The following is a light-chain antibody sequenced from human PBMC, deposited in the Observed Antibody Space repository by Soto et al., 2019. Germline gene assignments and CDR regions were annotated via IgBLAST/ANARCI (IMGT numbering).Light chain of an antibody. V-gene: IGKV1-5*01. J-gene: IGKJ4*01. Sequence: IQMTQSPSTLSASVGDRVTITCRASQRIGNWLAWYQQKPGKAPNLLIYDASSLKSGVPLRFSGSESGTEFTLTISSLQTDDFDTYYCQKYNSDTLTFGGGTKGDI. CDR1: QRIGNW. CDR3: QKYNSDTLT. CDR2: DAS.